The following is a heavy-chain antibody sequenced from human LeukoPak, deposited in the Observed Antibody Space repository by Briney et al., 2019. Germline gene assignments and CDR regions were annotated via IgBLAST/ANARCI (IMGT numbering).Heavy chain of an antibody. D-gene: IGHD3-10*01. CDR1: GFTFGDYA. CDR3: SRSLDYYGSGSWNY. J-gene: IGHJ4*02. CDR2: IRSKAYGGTT. Sequence: PGRSLRLSCTASGFTFGDYAMSWFRQAPGKGLEWVGSIRSKAYGGTTEYAASVKGRFTISRDDSKSIAYLQMNSLKTEDTAVYYCSRSLDYYGSGSWNYWGQGTLVTVSS. V-gene: IGHV3-49*03.